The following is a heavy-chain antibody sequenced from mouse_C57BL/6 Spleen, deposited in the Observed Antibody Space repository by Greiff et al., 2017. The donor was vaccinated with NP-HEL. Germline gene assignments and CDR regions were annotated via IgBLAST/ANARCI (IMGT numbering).Heavy chain of an antibody. CDR3: ARHEDGLLRYWYFDV. V-gene: IGHV1-62-2*01. D-gene: IGHD2-3*01. J-gene: IGHJ1*03. CDR2: FYPGSGSI. Sequence: QVHVKQSGAELVKPGASVKLSCKASGYTFTEYTIHWVKQRSGQGLEWIGWFYPGSGSIKYNEKFKDKATLTADKSSSTVYMELSRLTSEDSAVYFCARHEDGLLRYWYFDVWGTGTTVTVSS. CDR1: GYTFTEYT.